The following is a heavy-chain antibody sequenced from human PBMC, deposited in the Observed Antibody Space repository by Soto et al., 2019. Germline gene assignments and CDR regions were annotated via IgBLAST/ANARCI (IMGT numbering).Heavy chain of an antibody. CDR2: SYHSGST. CDR3: ARWWMYAPRFDP. D-gene: IGHD2-8*01. CDR1: GGSIISGGYS. V-gene: IGHV4-30-2*01. J-gene: IGHJ5*02. Sequence: QLQLQESGSGLVKPSQTLSLTCAVSGGSIISGGYSWSWIRQPPGKGLEWIGYSYHSGSTYYNPSLKSRVTISVDRSKNQFSLKLSSVTAADTAVYYCARWWMYAPRFDPWGQRTLVTVSS.